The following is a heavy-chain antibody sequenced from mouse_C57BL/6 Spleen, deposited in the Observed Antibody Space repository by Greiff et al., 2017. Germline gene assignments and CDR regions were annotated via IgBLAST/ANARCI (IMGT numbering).Heavy chain of an antibody. Sequence: VQLQQSGPELVKPGASVKISCKASGYSFTDYNMNWVNQSNGKSLEWIGDINPNYGTTSYNQKFKGKATLTVDQSSSTAYMQINSLTSEDYAVYYCARRERAQVGHAMDYWGQGTSVTVSS. J-gene: IGHJ4*01. V-gene: IGHV1-39*01. CDR1: GYSFTDYN. CDR3: ARRERAQVGHAMDY. D-gene: IGHD3-2*02. CDR2: INPNYGTT.